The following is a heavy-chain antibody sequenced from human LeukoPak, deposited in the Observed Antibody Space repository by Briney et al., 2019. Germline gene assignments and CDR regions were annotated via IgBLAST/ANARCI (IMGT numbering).Heavy chain of an antibody. CDR1: GGSSSAYY. V-gene: IGHV4-34*01. Sequence: SQTLSLTCAVYGGSSSAYYWSWIRQPPGKGLEWIGEINHSGSTNYNPSLKSRVTISVDTSKNQFSLKLRSVTAADTAVYYCARGQRLGYYYYYMDVWGKGTTVTVSS. D-gene: IGHD7-27*01. CDR3: ARGQRLGYYYYYMDV. J-gene: IGHJ6*03. CDR2: INHSGST.